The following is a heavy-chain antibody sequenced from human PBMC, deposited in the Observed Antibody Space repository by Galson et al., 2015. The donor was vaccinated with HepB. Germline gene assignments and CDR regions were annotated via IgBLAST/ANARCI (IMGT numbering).Heavy chain of an antibody. CDR2: ISSSSCYI. J-gene: IGHJ4*02. Sequence: SLRLSCSASGFTFSSYSMNWVRQAPGKGLEWVSSISSSSCYIYYTDSVKGRFTISRDNAKNSLYLQMNSLRAEDTAVYYCARELNYDSSGYTPGRLDYWGQGTLVTVSS. D-gene: IGHD3-22*01. CDR1: GFTFSSYS. V-gene: IGHV3-21*01. CDR3: ARELNYDSSGYTPGRLDY.